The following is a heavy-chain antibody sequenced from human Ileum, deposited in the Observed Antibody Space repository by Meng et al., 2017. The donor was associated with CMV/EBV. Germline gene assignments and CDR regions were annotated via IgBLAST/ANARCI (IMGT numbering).Heavy chain of an antibody. V-gene: IGHV4-34*01. Sequence: QVQLHQWGAGLLKPSETRSLTCDFFDWPFSSSYWSWIRQPPGRGLEWIGYIYYSGSPYYKPSLKSRVTISLDTSKNQFSLNLRSVTATDSAVYYCVRQVVAASFDYWGQGALVTVSS. CDR1: DWPFSSSY. CDR3: VRQVVAASFDY. J-gene: IGHJ4*02. CDR2: IYYSGSP. D-gene: IGHD2-15*01.